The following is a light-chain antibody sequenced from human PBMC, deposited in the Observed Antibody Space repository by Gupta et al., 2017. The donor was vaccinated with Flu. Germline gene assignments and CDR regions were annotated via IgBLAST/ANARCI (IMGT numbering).Light chain of an antibody. J-gene: IGKJ2*01. CDR2: GAS. CDR1: QSVSSN. Sequence: PATLSVSPGERATLSCRASQSVSSNLAWFQQKPGQAPRVLIYGASTGATGLPARFSGSGSGTEFTLTISSLQSEDFAVYYCQQYDKWPYTFGQGTKLEIK. V-gene: IGKV3-15*01. CDR3: QQYDKWPYT.